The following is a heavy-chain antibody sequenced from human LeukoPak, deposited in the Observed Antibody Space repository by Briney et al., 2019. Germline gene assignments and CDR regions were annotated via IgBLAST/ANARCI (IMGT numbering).Heavy chain of an antibody. D-gene: IGHD3-10*01. J-gene: IGHJ4*02. V-gene: IGHV4-34*01. CDR2: INHSRST. Sequence: SETLSLTCAVYGGSFSGYYWSWIRQPPGKGLEWIGEINHSRSTNYNPSLKSRVTISVDTSKNQFSLKLSSVTAADTAVYYCARGPSGQFDYWGQGTLVTVSS. CDR1: GGSFSGYY. CDR3: ARGPSGQFDY.